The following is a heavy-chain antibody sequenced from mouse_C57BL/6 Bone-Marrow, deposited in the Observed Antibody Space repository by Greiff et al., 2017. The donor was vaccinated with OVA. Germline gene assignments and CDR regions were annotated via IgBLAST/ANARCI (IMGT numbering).Heavy chain of an antibody. CDR3: ARGITTVVATRWYFDV. D-gene: IGHD1-1*01. CDR1: GYTFTDYY. V-gene: IGHV1-77*01. CDR2: IGPGSGST. J-gene: IGHJ1*03. Sequence: QVQLQQSGAELVKPGASVKISCKASGYTFTDYYINWVKQRPGQGLEWIGKIGPGSGSTYYNEKFKGKATLTADKSSSTAYMQLSSLTSEDSAVYFCARGITTVVATRWYFDVWGTGTTVTVSS.